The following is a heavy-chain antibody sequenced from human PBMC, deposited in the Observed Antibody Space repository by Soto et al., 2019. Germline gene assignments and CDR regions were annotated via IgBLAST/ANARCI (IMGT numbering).Heavy chain of an antibody. V-gene: IGHV4-31*03. D-gene: IGHD2-2*01. CDR3: ARSSTSANXFDF. CDR2: IYYSGST. J-gene: IGHJ4*02. Sequence: SETLSLTCTVSGGSISSGGYYWSWIRQHPGKGLEWIGYIYYSGSTYYNPSLKSRVTISVDTSKNQFSLKLSSVTAADTAVYYCARSSTSANXFDFWGQGTLVTVSS. CDR1: GGSISSGGYY.